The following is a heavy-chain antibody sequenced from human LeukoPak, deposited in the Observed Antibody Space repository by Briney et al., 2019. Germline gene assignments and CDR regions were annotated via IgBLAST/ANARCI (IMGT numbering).Heavy chain of an antibody. CDR1: GFIFGNYW. Sequence: GGSLRLSCSAYGFIFGNYWMTWVRQAPGKGLEWVAKIKQDGSETYYEDSVKGRFTISRDNAKSSVFLQLDSLSAADTAVYFCVRDKGTVTPRGYYYHMDVWGKGTTFIVSS. CDR3: VRDKGTVTPRGYYYHMDV. D-gene: IGHD4-11*01. V-gene: IGHV3-7*01. J-gene: IGHJ6*03. CDR2: IKQDGSET.